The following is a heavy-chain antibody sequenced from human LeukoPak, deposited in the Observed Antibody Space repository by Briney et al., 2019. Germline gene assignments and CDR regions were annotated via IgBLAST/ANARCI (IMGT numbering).Heavy chain of an antibody. CDR1: GYTFTNYY. V-gene: IGHV1-46*01. J-gene: IGHJ4*02. CDR3: ARGMIWFEPPCKD. D-gene: IGHD3-10*01. Sequence: ASVKVSCKASGYTFTNYYIHWVRQAPGQGLEWMGIINPSGGTTSSTQKLQGRLAMTTDTSTATAYMELSSLTSEDTAVYYCARGMIWFEPPCKDWGQGTLVTVSS. CDR2: INPSGGTT.